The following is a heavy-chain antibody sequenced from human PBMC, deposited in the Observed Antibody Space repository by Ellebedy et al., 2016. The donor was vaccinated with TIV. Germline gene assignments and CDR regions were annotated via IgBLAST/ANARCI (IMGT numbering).Heavy chain of an antibody. CDR3: ARDRSYSPTY. CDR2: ISYDGNNK. CDR1: GFTFSNYA. V-gene: IGHV3-30*04. D-gene: IGHD1-26*01. Sequence: GGSLRLXCAASGFTFSNYAMNWVRQAPGKGLEWVAFISYDGNNKYYAGSVKGRFTLSRDNSKNTLYLEMNSLRAEDTAVYYCARDRSYSPTYWGQGTLVTVSS. J-gene: IGHJ4*02.